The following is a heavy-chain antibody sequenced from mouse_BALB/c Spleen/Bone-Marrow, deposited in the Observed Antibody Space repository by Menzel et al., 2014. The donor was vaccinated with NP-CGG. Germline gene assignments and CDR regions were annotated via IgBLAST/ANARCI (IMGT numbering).Heavy chain of an antibody. Sequence: EVQLQESGAELVKPGASVKLSCTASGFNIKDTYMHWVKQRPEQGLEWIGRIDPANGNTKYDPKFQGKATMTPDTSSNTAYLQLSSLTSEDTAVYYCARYRLGTYFDYWGQGTTLTVSS. CDR3: ARYRLGTYFDY. J-gene: IGHJ2*01. CDR1: GFNIKDTY. D-gene: IGHD1-2*01. V-gene: IGHV14-3*02. CDR2: IDPANGNT.